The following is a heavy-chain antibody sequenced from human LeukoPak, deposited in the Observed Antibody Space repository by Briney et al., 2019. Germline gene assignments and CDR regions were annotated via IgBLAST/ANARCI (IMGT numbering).Heavy chain of an antibody. D-gene: IGHD3-22*01. Sequence: SETLSLTCAVSDYSISSHNYWGWTRQPPGKGLEWIGSVYHSGSTHYSPSLKSRVTISVDTSKDQFSLKLSSVTAADTAVYYCARNDSSGYFDYWGQGTLVTVPS. CDR2: VYHSGST. CDR1: DYSISSHNY. J-gene: IGHJ4*02. V-gene: IGHV4-38-2*01. CDR3: ARNDSSGYFDY.